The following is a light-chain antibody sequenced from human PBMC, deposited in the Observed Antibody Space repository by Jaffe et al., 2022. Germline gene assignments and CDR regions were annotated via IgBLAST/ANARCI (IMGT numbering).Light chain of an antibody. Sequence: QLTQSPSFLSASVGDRVTITCRASQGIGTSLVWYQQQPGKAPKLLIYAASTLQSGVPSRFSGSGSGADFSLTITSLQPEDFATYHCQQLAGYPITFGQGTRLEIK. CDR3: QQLAGYPIT. CDR2: AAS. V-gene: IGKV1-9*01. J-gene: IGKJ5*01. CDR1: QGIGTS.